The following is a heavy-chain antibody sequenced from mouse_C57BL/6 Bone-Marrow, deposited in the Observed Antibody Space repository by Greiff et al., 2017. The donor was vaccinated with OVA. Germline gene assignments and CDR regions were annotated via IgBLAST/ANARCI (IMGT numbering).Heavy chain of an antibody. Sequence: EVQGVESGGGLVKPGGSLKLSCAASGFTFSSYAMSWVRQTPEKRLEWVATISDGGSYTYYPDNVKGRFTISRDNAKNNLYLQMRHLKSEDTAMYYCARVPGGFAYWGQGTLVTVSA. CDR1: GFTFSSYA. CDR3: ARVPGGFAY. V-gene: IGHV5-4*01. CDR2: ISDGGSYT. J-gene: IGHJ3*01.